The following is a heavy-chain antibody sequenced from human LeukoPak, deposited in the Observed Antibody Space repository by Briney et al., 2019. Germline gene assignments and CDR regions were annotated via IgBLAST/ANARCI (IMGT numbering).Heavy chain of an antibody. V-gene: IGHV3-23*01. CDR3: ARVAVSGPTGWFDS. J-gene: IGHJ5*01. Sequence: GGSLRLSCAASGFTFSSYAMSWVRQAPGKGLEWVSAISGSGGSTYYADSVKGRFTISRDNVDNVVYLEMNSLGAEDTATYYCARVAVSGPTGWFDSWGQGTLVIVSS. D-gene: IGHD2-8*02. CDR2: ISGSGGST. CDR1: GFTFSSYA.